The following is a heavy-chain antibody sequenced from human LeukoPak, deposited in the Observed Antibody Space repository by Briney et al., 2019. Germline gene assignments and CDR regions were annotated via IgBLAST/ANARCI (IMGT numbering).Heavy chain of an antibody. CDR2: LSGGGDST. V-gene: IGHV3-23*01. CDR3: AKGSSSGRPYYFDY. CDR1: GFTFSSYV. D-gene: IGHD6-19*01. Sequence: GGSLRLSCAASGFTFSSYVMSWVRQAPGKGLEWVSALSGGGDSTYYVDPVKGRFTTSRDNSKNTLYLQMNSLRAEDTAVYYCAKGSSSGRPYYFDYWGQGALVTVSS. J-gene: IGHJ4*02.